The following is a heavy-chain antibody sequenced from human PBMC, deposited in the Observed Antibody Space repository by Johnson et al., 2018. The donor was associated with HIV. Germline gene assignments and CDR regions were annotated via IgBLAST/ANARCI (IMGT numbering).Heavy chain of an antibody. V-gene: IGHV3-20*04. J-gene: IGHJ3*02. D-gene: IGHD4-23*01. Sequence: EQLVESGGGVVRPGGSLRLSCAASGFTFDDYGMSWVRQAPGKGLEWVSGINWNGDSTGYADSVKGRITISRDNAKNSLYLQMNSLRAEDTAVYYCASYGWGGNDAFDIWGQGTMVTVSS. CDR1: GFTFDDYG. CDR3: ASYGWGGNDAFDI. CDR2: INWNGDST.